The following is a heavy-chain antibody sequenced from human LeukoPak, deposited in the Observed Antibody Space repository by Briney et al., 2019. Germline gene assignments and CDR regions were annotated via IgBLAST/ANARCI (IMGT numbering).Heavy chain of an antibody. J-gene: IGHJ4*02. CDR3: ARHSAEKYTGAYGWAPPDDY. D-gene: IGHD7-27*01. Sequence: GGSLRLSCAASEFTFGDYAMTWVRQTPGTGLEWVSLINDVGDTTNYADSVKGRFTISRDNTKNILYLHMSHLRAEDTAVYYCARHSAEKYTGAYGWAPPDDYWGQGTLVTVSS. CDR1: EFTFGDYA. CDR2: INDVGDTT. V-gene: IGHV3-23*01.